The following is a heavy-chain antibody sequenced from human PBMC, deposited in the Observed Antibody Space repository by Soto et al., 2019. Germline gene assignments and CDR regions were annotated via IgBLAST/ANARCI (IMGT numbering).Heavy chain of an antibody. J-gene: IGHJ4*02. D-gene: IGHD6-19*01. Sequence: QVQLVQSGAEVKKPVSSVKVSCKASGGTFSSYAISWVRQAPGQGLEWMGGIIPIFGTANYAQKFQGRVTITADESTSTAYMERSSRRSEDTAVYYCAVGLRSIAVRKIDYWGQGTLVTVSS. CDR3: AVGLRSIAVRKIDY. CDR2: IIPIFGTA. CDR1: GGTFSSYA. V-gene: IGHV1-69*01.